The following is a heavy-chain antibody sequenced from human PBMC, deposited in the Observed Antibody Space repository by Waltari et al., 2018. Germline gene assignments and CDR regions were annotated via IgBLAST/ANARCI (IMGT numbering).Heavy chain of an antibody. Sequence: EVQLVESGGGLAQPGGSLRLSCAASGFTLGSYWMSWVRHAPGTGLVWAANTKPDGSGKCYVDSVKGRFTITRDNAKNSLYLQMNSLRAEDTAVYYCARDTGLLCQYYFDYWGQGTLVTVSS. CDR3: ARDTGLLCQYYFDY. V-gene: IGHV3-7*01. J-gene: IGHJ4*02. CDR2: TKPDGSGK. CDR1: GFTLGSYW. D-gene: IGHD3-10*02.